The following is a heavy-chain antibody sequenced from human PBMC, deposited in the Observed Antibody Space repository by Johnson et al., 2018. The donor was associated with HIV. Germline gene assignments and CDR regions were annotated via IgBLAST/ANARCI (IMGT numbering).Heavy chain of an antibody. CDR1: GFTFDDYA. CDR3: ASLSDDAFDI. Sequence: VQLVESGGGLVQPGRSLRLSCAASGFTFDDYAMHWVRQAPGKGLEWVSGISWNSGSIGYADSVKGRFTISRDNAKNSLYLQMNSLKAEDTAVYYCASLSDDAFDIWGQGTMVTVSS. J-gene: IGHJ3*02. CDR2: ISWNSGSI. V-gene: IGHV3-9*01.